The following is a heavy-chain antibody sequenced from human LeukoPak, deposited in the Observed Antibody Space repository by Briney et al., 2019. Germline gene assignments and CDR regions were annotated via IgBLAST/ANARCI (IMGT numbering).Heavy chain of an antibody. J-gene: IGHJ4*02. CDR2: IYYSGTT. Sequence: SETLSLTCTVSGGSISSYYWGWLRQPPGTGLEWIGSIYYSGTTYYNPSLKRRVTISVDTSKNQFSLKLSSVTAADTAVYYCASYNDYGGLALDYWGQGTLVTVSS. D-gene: IGHD4-23*01. CDR3: ASYNDYGGLALDY. CDR1: GGSISSYY. V-gene: IGHV4-39*07.